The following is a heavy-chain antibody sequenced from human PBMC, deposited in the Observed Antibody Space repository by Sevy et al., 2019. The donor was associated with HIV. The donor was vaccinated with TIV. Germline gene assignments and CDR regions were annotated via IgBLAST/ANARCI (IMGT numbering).Heavy chain of an antibody. CDR3: VRDDRDGYFEY. J-gene: IGHJ4*02. CDR1: GYTFTGYY. Sequence: ASVKVSCKASGYTFTGYYMHWVRQAPGQGLQWMGWINPDSGGPNYAPKFQGRVTLTRDTSISTAYMELGRLKSNYTAVYYCVRDDRDGYFEYWGQGTLVTVSS. CDR2: INPDSGGP. V-gene: IGHV1-2*02.